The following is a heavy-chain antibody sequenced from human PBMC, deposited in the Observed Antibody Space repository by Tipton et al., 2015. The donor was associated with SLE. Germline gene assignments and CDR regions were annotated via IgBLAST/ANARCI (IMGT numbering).Heavy chain of an antibody. V-gene: IGHV1-18*01. CDR2: ISAYNGNT. CDR1: GYTFTSYG. D-gene: IGHD3-3*01. J-gene: IGHJ4*02. Sequence: QLVQSGPEVKKPGASVKVSCKASGYTFTSYGISWVRQAPGQGLEWMGWISAYNGNTNYAQKLQGRVTMTTDTSTSTAYMELRSLRSDDTAVYYCARDPQQTYYDFWSAGGNYWGQGTLVTVSS. CDR3: ARDPQQTYYDFWSAGGNY.